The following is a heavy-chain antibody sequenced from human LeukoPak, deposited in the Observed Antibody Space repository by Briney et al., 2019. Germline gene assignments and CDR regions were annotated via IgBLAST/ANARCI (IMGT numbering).Heavy chain of an antibody. CDR1: GFTFSSYA. Sequence: PGGSLRLSCAASGFTFSSYAMHWVRQAPGKGLEWVAVISYDGSNKYYADSVKGRFTISRDNSKNTLYLQMNSLRAEDTAVYYCATTGYSSGWYEGEGFDYWGQGTLVTVSS. CDR3: ATTGYSSGWYEGEGFDY. CDR2: ISYDGSNK. D-gene: IGHD6-19*01. V-gene: IGHV3-30-3*01. J-gene: IGHJ4*02.